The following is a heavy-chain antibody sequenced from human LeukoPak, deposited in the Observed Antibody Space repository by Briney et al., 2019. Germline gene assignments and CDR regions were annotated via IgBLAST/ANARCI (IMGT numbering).Heavy chain of an antibody. CDR2: INHSGST. CDR1: GGSISGYY. J-gene: IGHJ5*02. D-gene: IGHD4-17*01. CDR3: ARGGLRFQIRASNNWFDP. Sequence: SETLSLTCTVSGGSISGYYWSWIRQPPGKGLEWIGEINHSGSTNYNPSLKSRVTISVDTSKNQFSLKLSSVTAADTAVYYCARGGLRFQIRASNNWFDPWGQGTLVTVSS. V-gene: IGHV4-34*01.